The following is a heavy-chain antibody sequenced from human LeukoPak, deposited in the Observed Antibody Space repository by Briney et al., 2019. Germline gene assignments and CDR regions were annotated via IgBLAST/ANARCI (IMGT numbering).Heavy chain of an antibody. Sequence: SESLSLTCAVYGGSFSGYYWSWIRQPPGKGLEWIGEINHSGSTNYNPSLKSRVTISVDTSKNQFSLKLSSATAADTAVYYCARGRGTWQLAPFDYWGQGTLVTVSS. J-gene: IGHJ4*02. CDR2: INHSGST. D-gene: IGHD6-6*01. CDR1: GGSFSGYY. V-gene: IGHV4-34*01. CDR3: ARGRGTWQLAPFDY.